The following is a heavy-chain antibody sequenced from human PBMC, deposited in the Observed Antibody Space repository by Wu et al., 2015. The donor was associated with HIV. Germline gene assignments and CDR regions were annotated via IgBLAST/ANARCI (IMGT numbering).Heavy chain of an antibody. D-gene: IGHD3-10*01. Sequence: QVHLEQSGATVKTPGASVTVSCKASGDTFSNYAINWVRQAPGQGLEWVGDIIPIYGRVNYARKFQGRITISADESTTTSYVELRRLTSDDTAVYYCSREIQLLYQWGQGTLVTVSS. CDR1: GDTFSNYA. V-gene: IGHV1-69*01. J-gene: IGHJ4*02. CDR2: IIPIYGRV. CDR3: SREIQLLYQ.